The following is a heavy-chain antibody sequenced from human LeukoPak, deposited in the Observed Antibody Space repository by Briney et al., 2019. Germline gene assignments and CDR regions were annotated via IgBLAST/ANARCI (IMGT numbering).Heavy chain of an antibody. J-gene: IGHJ4*02. CDR3: ARIDIVVVPSTTFDY. Sequence: SETLSLTCTVSGDSITSRTYYWGWIRQPPGKGLEWIGSIYYTGITYYNPSLKSRVTVSVDTSKNQFSLKVRSVTAADTAVYYCARIDIVVVPSTTFDYWGQGILVTVSS. D-gene: IGHD2-2*01. CDR2: IYYTGIT. CDR1: GDSITSRTYY. V-gene: IGHV4-39*01.